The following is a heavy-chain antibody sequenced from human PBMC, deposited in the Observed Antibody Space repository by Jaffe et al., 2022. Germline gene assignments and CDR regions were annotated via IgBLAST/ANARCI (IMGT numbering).Heavy chain of an antibody. Sequence: EVQLVESGGGLVKPGGSLRLSCAASGFTFSSYSMNWVRQAPGKGLEWVSSISSSSSYIYYADSVKGRFTISRDNAKNSLYLQMNSLRAEDTAVYYCAREGPHGVLLDVWGKGTTVTVSS. CDR2: ISSSSSYI. V-gene: IGHV3-21*01. CDR3: AREGPHGVLLDV. CDR1: GFTFSSYS. D-gene: IGHD2-15*01. J-gene: IGHJ6*04.